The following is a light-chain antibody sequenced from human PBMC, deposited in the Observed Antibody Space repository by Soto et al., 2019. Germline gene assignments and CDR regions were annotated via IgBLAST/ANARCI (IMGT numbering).Light chain of an antibody. J-gene: IGKJ1*01. CDR3: QQYNDYWT. V-gene: IGKV1-5*01. Sequence: DIQLTQSHSTLSACVGARVVITGRASQSITTWLAWYQQKPAKAPKLLIYDASSLESGVPSRFSGSGSGTEFTLTISSLQPDDFATYYCQQYNDYWTFGQGTKVDIK. CDR2: DAS. CDR1: QSITTW.